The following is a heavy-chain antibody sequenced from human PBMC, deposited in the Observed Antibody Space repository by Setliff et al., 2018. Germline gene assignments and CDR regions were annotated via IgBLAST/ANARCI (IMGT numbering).Heavy chain of an antibody. CDR3: ARSPSSGAYWNPRPFYSDY. V-gene: IGHV4-61*09. J-gene: IGHJ4*02. Sequence: SETLSLTCSVSGASITSGGVYWTWIRQPAGKGLEWIGHISPSGSTTYNPSVKSRVTISLDTSKNHFSLKLDSVTVANTALYYCARSPSSGAYWNPRPFYSDYWARGTLVTVSS. CDR2: ISPSGST. CDR1: GASITSGGVY. D-gene: IGHD1-26*01.